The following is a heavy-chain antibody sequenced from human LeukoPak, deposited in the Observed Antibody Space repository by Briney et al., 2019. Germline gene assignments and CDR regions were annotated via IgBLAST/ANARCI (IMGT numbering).Heavy chain of an antibody. CDR3: VRSNSGGTCVDY. CDR2: ISSSSGRYM. V-gene: IGHV3-21*01. D-gene: IGHD2-15*01. Sequence: GGSLRLSCAASGFAFNTYNMNWFRQAPAKGLEWISSISSSSGRYMYYADSVKGRFTISRDNAKSSLYLQMNSLRAEDTAVYFCVRSNSGGTCVDYWGQGSLVTVSS. J-gene: IGHJ4*02. CDR1: GFAFNTYN.